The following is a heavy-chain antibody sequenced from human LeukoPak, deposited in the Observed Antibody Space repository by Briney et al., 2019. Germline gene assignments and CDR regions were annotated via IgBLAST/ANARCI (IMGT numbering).Heavy chain of an antibody. J-gene: IGHJ3*02. CDR3: ARNAVTMGATTPFDI. D-gene: IGHD1-26*01. V-gene: IGHV4-38-2*02. CDR1: GYSISSGYY. Sequence: PSETLSLTCTVSGYSISSGYYWGWIRQPPGQGLEWIGSIYHSGSTYYNPSLKSRVTISVDTSKNQFSLKLSSVTAADTAVYYCARNAVTMGATTPFDIWGQGTMVTVSS. CDR2: IYHSGST.